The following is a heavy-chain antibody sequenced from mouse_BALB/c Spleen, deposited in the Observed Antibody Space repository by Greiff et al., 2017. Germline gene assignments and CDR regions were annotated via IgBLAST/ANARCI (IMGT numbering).Heavy chain of an antibody. D-gene: IGHD1-1*01. Sequence: VKLVESGAELARPGASVKLSCKASGYTFTSYWMQWVKQRPGQGLEWIGAIYPGDGDTRYTQKFKGKATLTADKSSSTAYMQLSSLASEDSAVYYCAVYYGYGYFDVWGAGTTVTVSS. J-gene: IGHJ1*01. CDR3: AVYYGYGYFDV. CDR1: GYTFTSYW. V-gene: IGHV1-87*01. CDR2: IYPGDGDT.